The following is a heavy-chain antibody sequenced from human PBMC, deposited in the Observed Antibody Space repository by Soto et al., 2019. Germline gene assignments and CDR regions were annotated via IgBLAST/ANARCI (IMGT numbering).Heavy chain of an antibody. Sequence: GGSLRLSCAASGFTFSSYSMNWVRQAPGKGLEWVSYISSSSSTIYYADSVKGRFTISRDNSKNTLYLQMNSLRAEDTAVYYCANPFEYQELSAFDIWGQGTMVTVSS. D-gene: IGHD2-2*01. J-gene: IGHJ3*02. V-gene: IGHV3-48*01. CDR2: ISSSSSTI. CDR3: ANPFEYQELSAFDI. CDR1: GFTFSSYS.